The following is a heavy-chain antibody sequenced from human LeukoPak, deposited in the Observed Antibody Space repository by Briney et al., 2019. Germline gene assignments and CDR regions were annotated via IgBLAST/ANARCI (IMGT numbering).Heavy chain of an antibody. CDR1: GFTFSSYS. CDR3: ARDDYDSSGYAFDI. J-gene: IGHJ3*02. CDR2: ISSSSSYI. Sequence: PGGSLRLSRAASGFTFSSYSMNWVRQAPGKGLEWVSSISSSSSYIYYADSVKGRFTISRDNAKNSLYLQMDSLRAEDTAVYYCARDDYDSSGYAFDIWGQGTMVTVSS. V-gene: IGHV3-21*01. D-gene: IGHD3-22*01.